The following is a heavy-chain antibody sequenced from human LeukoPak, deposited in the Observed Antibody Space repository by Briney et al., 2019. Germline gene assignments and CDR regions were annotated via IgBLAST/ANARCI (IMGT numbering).Heavy chain of an antibody. J-gene: IGHJ6*03. Sequence: PSETLSLTCTVSGGSISSYYWSWIRQPAGKGLEWIGRIYTSGSTNYNPSLKSRVTISVDTSKNQFSLKLSSVTAADTAVYYCARALTGAGGRYYYYYYMDVWGKGTTVTVSS. CDR3: ARALTGAGGRYYYYYYMDV. D-gene: IGHD7-27*01. CDR2: IYTSGST. CDR1: GGSISSYY. V-gene: IGHV4-4*07.